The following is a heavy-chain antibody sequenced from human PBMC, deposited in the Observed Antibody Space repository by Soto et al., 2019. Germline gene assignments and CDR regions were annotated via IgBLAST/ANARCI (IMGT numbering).Heavy chain of an antibody. CDR2: IIPIFGTA. D-gene: IGHD3-3*01. CDR3: ASPGVTNLKIWSGYYNY. V-gene: IGHV1-69*13. Sequence: SVKVSCKASGGTFSSYAISWVRQAPGQGLEWMGGIIPIFGTANYAQKFQGRVTITADESTSTAYMELSSLRSEDTAVYYCASPGVTNLKIWSGYYNYWGQGTLVTVSS. J-gene: IGHJ4*02. CDR1: GGTFSSYA.